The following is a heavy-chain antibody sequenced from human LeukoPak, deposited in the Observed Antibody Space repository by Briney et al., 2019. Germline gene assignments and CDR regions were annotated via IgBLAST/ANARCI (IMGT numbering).Heavy chain of an antibody. Sequence: PGGSLRLSCVASGFTFSTYAMHWGRQAPGKGLEWMAVISYDGSNKYHGDSVKGRFTISRDNSKNTVYLQMNSLREEGTAVYYCARDLGMGASDIWGQGTMVSVSS. CDR2: ISYDGSNK. V-gene: IGHV3-30-3*01. CDR1: GFTFSTYA. D-gene: IGHD6-13*01. CDR3: ARDLGMGASDI. J-gene: IGHJ3*02.